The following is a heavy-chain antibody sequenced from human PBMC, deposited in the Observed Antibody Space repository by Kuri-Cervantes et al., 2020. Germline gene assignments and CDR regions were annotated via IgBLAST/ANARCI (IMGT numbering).Heavy chain of an antibody. CDR2: ISYDGSNK. J-gene: IGHJ4*02. Sequence: GESLKISCAASGFTFSSYAMHWVRQAPGKGLEWVAVISYDGSNKYYADSVKGRFTISRDNSKNTLYLQMNSLRAEDTAVYYCAKERKHSSSWTHGCDYWGQGTLVTVSS. CDR3: AKERKHSSSWTHGCDY. D-gene: IGHD6-13*01. CDR1: GFTFSSYA. V-gene: IGHV3-30-3*01.